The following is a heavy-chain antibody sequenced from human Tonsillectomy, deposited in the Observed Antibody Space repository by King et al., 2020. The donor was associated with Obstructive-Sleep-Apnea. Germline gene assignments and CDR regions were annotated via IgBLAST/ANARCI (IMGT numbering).Heavy chain of an antibody. CDR1: GFTFSSYA. D-gene: IGHD6-19*01. J-gene: IGHJ3*02. CDR3: ARITHQQWLENDAFDI. CDR2: ISYDGSNK. Sequence: VQLVESGGGVVQPGRSLRLSCAASGFTFSSYAMHWVRQAPGKGLEWVAVISYDGSNKYYADSVKGRFTISRDNSKNTLYLQMNSLRAEDTAVYYCARITHQQWLENDAFDIWGQGTMVTVSS. V-gene: IGHV3-30*04.